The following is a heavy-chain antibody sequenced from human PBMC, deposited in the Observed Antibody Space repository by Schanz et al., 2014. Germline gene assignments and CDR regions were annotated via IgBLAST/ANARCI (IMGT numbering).Heavy chain of an antibody. CDR2: ISRDGTTS. J-gene: IGHJ4*02. CDR3: ARRYSGRYCFDY. V-gene: IGHV3-11*01. CDR1: GFRVITNS. D-gene: IGHD1-26*01. Sequence: QEQLVESGGGLVQPGGSLRLSCAASGFRVITNSLHWVLPAPCPLFEWLSYISRDGTTSYYADSVKGRFTISRDNAKNSLYLEMTSLRGEDTAVYYCARRYSGRYCFDYWGQGTLVAVSS.